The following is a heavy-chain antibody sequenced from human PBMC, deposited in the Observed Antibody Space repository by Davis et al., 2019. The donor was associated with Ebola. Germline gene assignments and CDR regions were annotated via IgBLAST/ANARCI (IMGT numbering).Heavy chain of an antibody. CDR3: ARDYIFAFDL. V-gene: IGHV3-48*02. Sequence: PGGSLRLSCTASGFTSSDFSINWVRQAPGEALEWISYITTGSNAIHYADPVKGRFTVSRDNVKNSLFLQMNSLRDEDSAVYYCARDYIFAFDLWGQGAQVTVSS. J-gene: IGHJ5*02. CDR1: GFTSSDFS. CDR2: ITTGSNAI.